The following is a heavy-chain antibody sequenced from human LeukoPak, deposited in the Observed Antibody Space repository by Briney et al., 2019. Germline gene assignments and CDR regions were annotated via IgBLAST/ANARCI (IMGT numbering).Heavy chain of an antibody. CDR1: GYTFTIYY. D-gene: IGHD2-2*03. Sequence: ASVKVSFKASGYTFTIYYMHWVRQAPGQGLEWMGLINPSGGSTSYAQKFQGRVTMTRDTSTSTVYMELSSLRSEDTAVYYCARGTIMDIVVVPAADWKYNWFDPWGQGTLVTVSS. V-gene: IGHV1-46*01. CDR3: ARGTIMDIVVVPAADWKYNWFDP. J-gene: IGHJ5*02. CDR2: INPSGGST.